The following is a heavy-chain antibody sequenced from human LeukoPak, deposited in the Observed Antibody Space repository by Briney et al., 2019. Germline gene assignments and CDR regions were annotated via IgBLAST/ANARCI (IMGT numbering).Heavy chain of an antibody. V-gene: IGHV1-69*05. Sequence: SVKVSCKASGGTFSSYAISWVRQAPGQGLEWMGGIIPIFGTANYAQKFQGRVTITTDESTSTAYMELSSLRSEDTAVYYCARTPRQDTATYKWFKYYYYMDVWGKGTTVTVSS. CDR3: ARTPRQDTATYKWFKYYYYMDV. CDR2: IIPIFGTA. CDR1: GGTFSSYA. D-gene: IGHD5-18*01. J-gene: IGHJ6*03.